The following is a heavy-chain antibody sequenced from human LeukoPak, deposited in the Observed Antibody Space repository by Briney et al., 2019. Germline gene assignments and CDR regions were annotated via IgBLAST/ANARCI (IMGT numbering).Heavy chain of an antibody. CDR2: INHSGST. D-gene: IGHD4-17*01. Sequence: PSETLSLTCAVYGGSFSGYYWSWIRQPPGKGLEWIGEINHSGSTNYNPSLKSRVTISVDTSKNQFSLKLSSVTAADTAVYYCARVPYGDYEADYYYYGMDVWGQGTTVTVSS. J-gene: IGHJ6*02. CDR1: GGSFSGYY. V-gene: IGHV4-34*01. CDR3: ARVPYGDYEADYYYYGMDV.